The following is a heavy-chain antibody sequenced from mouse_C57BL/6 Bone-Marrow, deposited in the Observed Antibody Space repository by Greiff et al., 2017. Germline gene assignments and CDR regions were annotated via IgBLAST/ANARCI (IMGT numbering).Heavy chain of an antibody. D-gene: IGHD1-1*01. Sequence: QVQLQQPGAELVRPGSSVKLSCKASGYTFTSYWMHWVKQRPIQGLEWIGNIDPSDSETHYNQKFKDKATLTVAKSSSTAYMQLSSLTSEDSAVYYCARLSYGSPYYFDYWGQGTTLTVSS. V-gene: IGHV1-52*01. J-gene: IGHJ2*01. CDR3: ARLSYGSPYYFDY. CDR1: GYTFTSYW. CDR2: IDPSDSET.